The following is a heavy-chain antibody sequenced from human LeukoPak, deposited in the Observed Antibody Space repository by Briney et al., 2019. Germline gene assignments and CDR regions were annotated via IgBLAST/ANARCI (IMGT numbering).Heavy chain of an antibody. CDR1: GYTLTELS. D-gene: IGHD6-19*01. CDR2: FDPEDGET. V-gene: IGHV1-24*01. Sequence: ASVKVSCKVSGYTLTELSMHWVRQAPGKGLEWMGGFDPEDGETIYAQKFQGRVTMTEDTSTDTAYMELSSLRSEDTAVYYCATPYSSGWPRGYYYYYGMDVWGQGTTDTVSS. CDR3: ATPYSSGWPRGYYYYYGMDV. J-gene: IGHJ6*02.